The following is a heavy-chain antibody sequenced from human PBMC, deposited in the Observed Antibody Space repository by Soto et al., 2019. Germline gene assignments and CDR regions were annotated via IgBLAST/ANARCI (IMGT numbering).Heavy chain of an antibody. Sequence: QVRLVQSGAEVKKPGSSVKVSCKASGGTFSSYAISWVRQAPGQGLEWMGGIIPIFGTANYAQKFQGRVTITADESTSTAYMELSSLRSEDTAVYYCARDNPATGTNWYFDLWGRGTLVTVSS. CDR3: ARDNPATGTNWYFDL. V-gene: IGHV1-69*01. J-gene: IGHJ2*01. D-gene: IGHD1-7*01. CDR1: GGTFSSYA. CDR2: IIPIFGTA.